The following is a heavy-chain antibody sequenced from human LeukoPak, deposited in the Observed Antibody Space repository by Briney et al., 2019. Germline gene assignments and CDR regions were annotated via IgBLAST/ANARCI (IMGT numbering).Heavy chain of an antibody. Sequence: GGSLRLSCAASGFTFSAYYIHWVRQVQEKGLVWVSRTNSDGTSTGYADSVKGRFTISRDNAKNTLYLQMNSLRAEDTAVYYCARGARYCTSTSCQVRYYMDVWGKGTTVTISS. D-gene: IGHD2-2*01. J-gene: IGHJ6*03. CDR2: TNSDGTST. V-gene: IGHV3-74*01. CDR3: ARGARYCTSTSCQVRYYMDV. CDR1: GFTFSAYY.